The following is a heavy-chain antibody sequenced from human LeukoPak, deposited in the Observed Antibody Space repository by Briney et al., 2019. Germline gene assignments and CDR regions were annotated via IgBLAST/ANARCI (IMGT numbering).Heavy chain of an antibody. J-gene: IGHJ4*02. V-gene: IGHV4-59*08. D-gene: IGHD3-3*01. Sequence: PSETLSLTCTVSGGSISSYYWSWIRQPPGKGLEWIGYIYYSGSTNYNPSLKSRVTISVDTSKNQFSLKLSSVTAADTAVYYCARVPYYDFWSGYSSSPQYFDYWGQGTLVTVSS. CDR1: GGSISSYY. CDR2: IYYSGST. CDR3: ARVPYYDFWSGYSSSPQYFDY.